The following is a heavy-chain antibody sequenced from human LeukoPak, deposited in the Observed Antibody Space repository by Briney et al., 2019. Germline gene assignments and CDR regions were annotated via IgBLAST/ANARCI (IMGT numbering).Heavy chain of an antibody. CDR2: INPNSGGT. V-gene: IGHV1-2*02. CDR3: ASLEGIVGATFDAFDI. CDR1: GYTFTGYY. D-gene: IGHD1-26*01. Sequence: ASVKVSCKASGYTFTGYYMHWVRQAPGQGLEWMGWINPNSGGTNYAQKFQGRVTMTRDTSISTAYMELSRLRSDDTAVYYCASLEGIVGATFDAFDIWGQGTMVTVSS. J-gene: IGHJ3*02.